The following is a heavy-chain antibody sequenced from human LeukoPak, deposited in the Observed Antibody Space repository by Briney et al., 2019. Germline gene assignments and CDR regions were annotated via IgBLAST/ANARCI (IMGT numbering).Heavy chain of an antibody. V-gene: IGHV5-10-1*01. CDR2: IDPSDSYT. D-gene: IGHD3-22*01. CDR1: GYSFTSYW. J-gene: IGHJ4*02. CDR3: ATQDSSGYSFDY. Sequence: GESLKISCKGSGYSFTSYWISWVRQMPGKGLEWMGRIDPSDSYTNYSPSFQGHVTISADKSISTAYLQWSSLKASDTAMYYCATQDSSGYSFDYWGQGTLVTVSS.